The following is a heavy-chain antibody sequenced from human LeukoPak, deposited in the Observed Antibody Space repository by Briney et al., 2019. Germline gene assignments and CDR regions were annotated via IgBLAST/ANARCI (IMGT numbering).Heavy chain of an antibody. CDR2: IWYDGSNK. D-gene: IGHD3-22*01. CDR3: AKGGYYDSSGYYYAAYYFDY. CDR1: GFTFSSYD. V-gene: IGHV3-30*02. J-gene: IGHJ4*02. Sequence: PGGSLRLSCAASGFTFSSYDMHWVRQAPGKGLEWVAVIWYDGSNKYYADSVKGRFTISRDNSKNTLYLQMNSLRAEDTAVYYCAKGGYYDSSGYYYAAYYFDYWGQGTLVTVSS.